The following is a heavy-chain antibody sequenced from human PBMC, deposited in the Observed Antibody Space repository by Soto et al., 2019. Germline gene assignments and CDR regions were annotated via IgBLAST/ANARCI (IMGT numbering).Heavy chain of an antibody. D-gene: IGHD6-13*01. V-gene: IGHV3-30*18. CDR3: AKDFSSSWYRGYYYYNGMDV. CDR2: ISYDGSNK. Sequence: PGGSLRLSCAASGFTFSKYGMHWVRQAPGKGLEWVAVISYDGSNKYYADSVKGRFTISRDNSKNPLYLQMNSLRDEDTGVYYCAKDFSSSWYRGYYYYNGMDVWGQGTTVTVSS. J-gene: IGHJ6*02. CDR1: GFTFSKYG.